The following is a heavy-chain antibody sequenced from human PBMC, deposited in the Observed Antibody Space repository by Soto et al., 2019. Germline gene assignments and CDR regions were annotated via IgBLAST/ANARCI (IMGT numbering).Heavy chain of an antibody. CDR3: VKDIVYRGVAATSSGFF. V-gene: IGHV3-9*01. Sequence: EVQLVESGGGLLQPGGSRRLSWAASGLTFEDYAMHWVRQAPGKGLEWVSGITWKSDTIGYADSVKGRFTISRDNAKNSLYLQMNSLRAEDTALYYCVKDIVYRGVAATSSGFFWGQGTLVTVSS. J-gene: IGHJ4*02. CDR2: ITWKSDTI. CDR1: GLTFEDYA. D-gene: IGHD6-13*01.